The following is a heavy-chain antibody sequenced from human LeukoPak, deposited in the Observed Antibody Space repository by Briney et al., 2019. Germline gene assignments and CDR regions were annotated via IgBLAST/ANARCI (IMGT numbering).Heavy chain of an antibody. D-gene: IGHD4-23*01. CDR2: IHHSGST. CDR1: GGSISSSNW. CDR3: ARVGYDYGGNDAFDI. J-gene: IGHJ3*02. Sequence: SETLSLTCAVSGGSISSSNWWSWVRQPPGQGLEWIGYIHHSGSTYYNPSLKSRVTISVDRSKNQFSLKLSSVTAADTALFYCARVGYDYGGNDAFDIWGQGTMVTVSS. V-gene: IGHV4-4*02.